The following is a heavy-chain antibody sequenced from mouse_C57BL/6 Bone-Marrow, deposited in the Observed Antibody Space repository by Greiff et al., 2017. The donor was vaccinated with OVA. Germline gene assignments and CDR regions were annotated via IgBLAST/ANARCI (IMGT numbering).Heavy chain of an antibody. Sequence: VKLQESGAELARPGASVKLSCKASGYTFTSYGISWVKQRTGQGLEWIGEIYPRSGNTYYNEKFKGKATLTADKSSSTAYMELRSLPSEDSAVYFCASLLRSRAYWGQGTLVTVSA. D-gene: IGHD1-1*01. J-gene: IGHJ3*01. CDR3: ASLLRSRAY. V-gene: IGHV1-81*01. CDR1: GYTFTSYG. CDR2: IYPRSGNT.